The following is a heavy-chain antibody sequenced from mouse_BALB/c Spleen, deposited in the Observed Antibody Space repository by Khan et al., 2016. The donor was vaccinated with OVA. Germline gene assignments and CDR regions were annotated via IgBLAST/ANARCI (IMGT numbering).Heavy chain of an antibody. D-gene: IGHD2-3*01. V-gene: IGHV1-77*01. CDR2: IFPRSGNT. Sequence: QVQLKQSGTELARPGASVKLSCKASGYTLTDYYITWVKQRTGQDLEWTGEIFPRSGNTYLNEKFKVKATLTADQSSNTAYMQLSSLTSEDSAVYFCARMDTTTLDYWGQGTSLTVSS. CDR1: GYTLTDYY. CDR3: ARMDTTTLDY. J-gene: IGHJ2*02.